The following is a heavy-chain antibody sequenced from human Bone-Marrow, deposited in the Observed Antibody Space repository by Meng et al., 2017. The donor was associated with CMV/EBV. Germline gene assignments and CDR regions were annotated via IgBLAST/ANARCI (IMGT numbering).Heavy chain of an antibody. D-gene: IGHD1-26*01. V-gene: IGHV3-21*01. J-gene: IGHJ4*02. CDR2: ISSSSSYI. CDR3: ASGSQGSIFDY. CDR1: GFTFSSSW. Sequence: GGSLRLSCAASGFTFSSSWMSWVRQAPGKGLEWVSSISSSSSYIYYADSVKGRFTISRDNAKNSLYLQMNSLRAEDTAVYYCASGSQGSIFDYWGQGTLVTVSS.